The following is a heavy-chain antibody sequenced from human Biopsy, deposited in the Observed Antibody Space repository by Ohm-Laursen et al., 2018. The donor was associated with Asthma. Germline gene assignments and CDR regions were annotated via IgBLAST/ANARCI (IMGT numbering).Heavy chain of an antibody. CDR1: GFSFSNFA. D-gene: IGHD1-1*01. CDR3: VRDGTDDAFDI. J-gene: IGHJ3*02. CDR2: ISKDASTQ. Sequence: PRLSCAASGFSFSNFAIHWVRQAPGKGLEWVGVISKDASTQDYADSVKGRFTMARDNSKNTLDLQMNSLREEDTAVYYCVRDGTDDAFDIWGQGTVVSVSS. V-gene: IGHV3-30*01.